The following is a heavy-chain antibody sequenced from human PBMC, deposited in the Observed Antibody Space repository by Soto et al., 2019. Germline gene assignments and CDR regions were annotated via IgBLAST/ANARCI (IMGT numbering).Heavy chain of an antibody. D-gene: IGHD6-6*01. V-gene: IGHV4-34*01. CDR2: ISQSGNT. CDR1: SGSFSGYY. CDR3: ARAPKVSGSSQTRPDF. J-gene: IGHJ4*02. Sequence: SETLSLTCSIYSGSFSGYYWSWIRQPPGKGLEWIGEISQSGNTNYSPSLKSRVSISIDTSKKQFSLNLASVSAADTAVYYCARAPKVSGSSQTRPDFWGQGTMVTVSS.